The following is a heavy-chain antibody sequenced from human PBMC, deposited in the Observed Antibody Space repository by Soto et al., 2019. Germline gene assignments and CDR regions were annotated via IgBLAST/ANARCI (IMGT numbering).Heavy chain of an antibody. D-gene: IGHD3-16*02. Sequence: PGGSLRLSCAASGFTFSSYIMNWVRQAPGKGLEWVSSISSSSSYIYYADSVKGRFTISRDNAKNSLYLQMNSLRAEDTAVYFFARVFDYDYVWGSYPLNWFDPWGQGTLVTVSS. J-gene: IGHJ5*02. V-gene: IGHV3-21*01. CDR1: GFTFSSYI. CDR3: ARVFDYDYVWGSYPLNWFDP. CDR2: ISSSSSYI.